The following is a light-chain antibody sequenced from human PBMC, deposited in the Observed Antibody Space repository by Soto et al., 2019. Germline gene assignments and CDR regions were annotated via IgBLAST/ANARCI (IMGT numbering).Light chain of an antibody. J-gene: IGKJ5*01. Sequence: EIVLTQSPATLSLSPGERATLSCRASQTFSSHLAWYQQKPGQAPMLLIYDASKRATGIPARFSGRGSGTGFTLTISSLEPEDFAVYYCQQRSNWPPVITFGQGTRLEIK. V-gene: IGKV3-11*01. CDR1: QTFSSH. CDR3: QQRSNWPPVIT. CDR2: DAS.